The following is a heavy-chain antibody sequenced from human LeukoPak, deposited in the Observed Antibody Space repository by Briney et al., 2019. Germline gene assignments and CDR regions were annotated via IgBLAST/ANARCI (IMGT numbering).Heavy chain of an antibody. V-gene: IGHV4-39*02. CDR2: IYYSGNT. CDR3: AREQSSGYLYYFDY. J-gene: IGHJ4*02. CDR1: GGSISSSNYY. D-gene: IGHD3-22*01. Sequence: PSETLSLTCTVSGGSISSSNYYWGWIRQPPGKGLEWIGSIYYSGNTYYNPSLKSRVTISVDTSKNQFSLKLTSVTAADTAVYYSAREQSSGYLYYFDYWGQGTLVTVSS.